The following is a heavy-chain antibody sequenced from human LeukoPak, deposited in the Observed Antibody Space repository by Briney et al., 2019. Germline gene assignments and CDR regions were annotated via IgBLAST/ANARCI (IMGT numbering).Heavy chain of an antibody. CDR2: ISEGVGNT. Sequence: GGSLRLSCAASGFTFTNYALTWVRQAPGKGLEWVSGISEGVGNTYYADSVKGRFTISGDHSKNTLYLQMNSLRAEDTALYYCAKREKGTTGRFFDYWGQGTLVTVSS. V-gene: IGHV3-23*01. CDR3: AKREKGTTGRFFDY. J-gene: IGHJ4*02. D-gene: IGHD4-17*01. CDR1: GFTFTNYA.